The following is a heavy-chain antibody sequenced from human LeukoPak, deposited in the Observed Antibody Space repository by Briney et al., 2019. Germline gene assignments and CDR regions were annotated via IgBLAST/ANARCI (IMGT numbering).Heavy chain of an antibody. CDR2: ISGSGGST. V-gene: IGHV3-23*01. J-gene: IGHJ4*02. CDR1: GFTFSSYA. D-gene: IGHD3-3*01. Sequence: GGSLRLSCAASGFTFSSYAMSWVRQAPGKGLEWVSAISGSGGSTYYADSVKGRLTISRDNSKNTLYLQMNSLRAEDTAVYYCAKDFGVARTGDWGQGTLVTVSS. CDR3: AKDFGVARTGD.